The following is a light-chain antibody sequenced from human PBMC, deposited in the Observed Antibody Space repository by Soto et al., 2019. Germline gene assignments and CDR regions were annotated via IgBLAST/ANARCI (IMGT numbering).Light chain of an antibody. J-gene: IGKJ1*01. V-gene: IGKV3-15*01. CDR2: GAS. CDR1: QSVSSSN. Sequence: EIVMTHSPATLSVSRGERATLSFRASQSVSSSNLAWYQQKPGQAPRLLISGASTRATGIPARFSGSGSGTEFTLTISDVEPEDFAVYYCHQRQSWPRTFGQGTKVDIK. CDR3: HQRQSWPRT.